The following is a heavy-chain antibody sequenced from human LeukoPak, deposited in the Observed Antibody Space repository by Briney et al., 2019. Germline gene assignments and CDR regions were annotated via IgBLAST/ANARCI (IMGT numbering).Heavy chain of an antibody. J-gene: IGHJ4*02. D-gene: IGHD6-13*01. V-gene: IGHV3-23*01. CDR2: IDSTGSSR. Sequence: PGGSLRLSCAASGFSFSSYAMSWVRQAPGKGLEWVSYIDSTGSSRYYADSVKGRFTFSRDNSKNTLSLQMNSLRVEDTAVYYCAIPPTGTIAASGTGAHWGQGTLVTVSS. CDR1: GFSFSSYA. CDR3: AIPPTGTIAASGTGAH.